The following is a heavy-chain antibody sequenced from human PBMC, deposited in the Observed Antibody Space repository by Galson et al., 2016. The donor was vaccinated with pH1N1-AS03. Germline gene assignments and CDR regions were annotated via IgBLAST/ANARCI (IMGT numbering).Heavy chain of an antibody. CDR1: GFTFSNYA. Sequence: SLRLSCAASGFTFSNYAIHWVRQAPGKGLQWVAVVSDDGYTKYYADSVRGRFTISRDNSENTVFLQMSSLTTEDTGLYYCARVVHEIRGQPNNWLDPWGQGTLGTVSS. CDR3: ARVVHEIRGQPNNWLDP. D-gene: IGHD1-26*01. CDR2: VSDDGYTK. V-gene: IGHV3-30*15. J-gene: IGHJ5*02.